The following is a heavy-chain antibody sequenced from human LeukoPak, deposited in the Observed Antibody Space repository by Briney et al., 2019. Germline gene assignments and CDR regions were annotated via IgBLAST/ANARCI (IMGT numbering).Heavy chain of an antibody. Sequence: PGGSLRLSCAASGFTFSSYWMNWVRQAPGKGLEWVSSISSSSSYIYYADSVKGRFTISRDNAKNTLYLQMNSLRAEDTAVYYCARTTTLTKLKSDAFDIWGQGTMVTVSS. J-gene: IGHJ3*02. V-gene: IGHV3-21*01. CDR1: GFTFSSYW. CDR2: ISSSSSYI. CDR3: ARTTTLTKLKSDAFDI. D-gene: IGHD4-17*01.